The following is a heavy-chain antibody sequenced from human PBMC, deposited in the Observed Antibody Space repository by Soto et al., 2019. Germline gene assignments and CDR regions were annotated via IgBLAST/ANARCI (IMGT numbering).Heavy chain of an antibody. V-gene: IGHV3-49*03. CDR2: IRSKAYGGAT. CDR3: TRRKYFDY. CDR1: GFTFGDYA. J-gene: IGHJ4*02. D-gene: IGHD6-6*01. Sequence: PGGSLRLSCTGSGFTFGDYAMSWFRQAPGKGLEWVGFIRSKAYGGATECAASVKGRFTISRDDSKSIAYLQMNSLKTEDTAVYYCTRRKYFDYWGQGTLVTVSS.